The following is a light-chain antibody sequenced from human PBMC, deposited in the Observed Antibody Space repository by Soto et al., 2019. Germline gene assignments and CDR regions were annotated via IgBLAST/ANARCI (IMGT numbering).Light chain of an antibody. CDR2: EVS. Sequence: QSVPTQPPSASGSPGQSVTISCTGTSSDVGGYNYVSWYQQHPGKAPKLMIYEVSKRPSGVPDRFSGSKSGNTASLTVSGLQAEDEADYYCSSYAGSNNLEVFGGGTKLTVL. V-gene: IGLV2-8*01. J-gene: IGLJ3*02. CDR3: SSYAGSNNLEV. CDR1: SSDVGGYNY.